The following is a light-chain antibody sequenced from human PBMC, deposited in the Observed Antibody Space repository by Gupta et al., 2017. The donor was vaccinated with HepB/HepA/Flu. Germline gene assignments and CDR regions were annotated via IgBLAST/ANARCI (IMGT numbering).Light chain of an antibody. CDR2: EAS. V-gene: IGKV1-5*03. CDR3: QQYDTYPWT. CDR1: QSIYNW. J-gene: IGKJ1*01. Sequence: DIQMTQSPSTLSASVGDRVTITCRASQSIYNWLAWYQQKPGKAPKLLIYEASSLERGVPSRFSGSASGTQFTLTISSLQPNDFAVYYCQQYDTYPWTFGRGTKVEIK.